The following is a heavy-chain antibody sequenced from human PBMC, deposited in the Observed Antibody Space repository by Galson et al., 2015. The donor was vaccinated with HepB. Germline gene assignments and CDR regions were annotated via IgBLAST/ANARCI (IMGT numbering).Heavy chain of an antibody. CDR1: GGTFSSYT. CDR3: ARGFGYGGNSGSYYYGMDV. J-gene: IGHJ6*02. V-gene: IGHV1-69*02. Sequence: SVKVSCRASGGTFSSYTISWVRQAPGQGLEWMGRIIPILGIANYAQKFQGRVTITADKSTSTAYMELSSLRSEDTAVYYCARGFGYGGNSGSYYYGMDVWGQGTTVTVSS. D-gene: IGHD4-23*01. CDR2: IIPILGIA.